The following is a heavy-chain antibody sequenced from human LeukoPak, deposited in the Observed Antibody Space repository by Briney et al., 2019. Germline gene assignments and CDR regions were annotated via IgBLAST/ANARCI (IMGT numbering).Heavy chain of an antibody. Sequence: GGSLRLSCSASGFTFSSYWMSWVRQAPGQGLEWVANIKQDGSEKYYVDSMKGRFTISRDNAKNSLYLQMNSLRAEDTAVYYCARSGTAATMQRIDYWGQGTLVTVSS. CDR2: IKQDGSEK. J-gene: IGHJ4*02. CDR1: GFTFSSYW. CDR3: ARSGTAATMQRIDY. D-gene: IGHD2-15*01. V-gene: IGHV3-7*01.